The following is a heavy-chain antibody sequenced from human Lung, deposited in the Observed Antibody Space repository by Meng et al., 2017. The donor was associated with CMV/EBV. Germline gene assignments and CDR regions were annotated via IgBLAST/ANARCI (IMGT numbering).Heavy chain of an antibody. CDR3: ARDDNWGPDY. Sequence: ASVQVSCKTSGYTFAGHYLHWLRQAPGQGLEWMAWIHYDTGETNYAQNFHGRVTVTRDTSITTVYMELRSLRPDDTAMYYCARDDNWGPDYWGQGTLVTVSS. V-gene: IGHV1-2*02. D-gene: IGHD7-27*01. CDR1: GYTFAGHY. J-gene: IGHJ4*02. CDR2: IHYDTGET.